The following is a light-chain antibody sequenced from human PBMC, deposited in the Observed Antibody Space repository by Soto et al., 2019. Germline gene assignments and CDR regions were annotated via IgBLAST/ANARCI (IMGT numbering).Light chain of an antibody. CDR2: DVS. CDR1: SSDVGGYNY. J-gene: IGLJ2*01. CDR3: CSYAGSYTLI. Sequence: HSALTQPRSVSGSPGQSVTISCTGTSSDVGGYNYVSWYQQHPGKAPKFMIFDVSKRPSGVPDRFSGSKSGNTASLTISGLQAEDEADYYCCSYAGSYTLIFGGGTKLTVL. V-gene: IGLV2-11*01.